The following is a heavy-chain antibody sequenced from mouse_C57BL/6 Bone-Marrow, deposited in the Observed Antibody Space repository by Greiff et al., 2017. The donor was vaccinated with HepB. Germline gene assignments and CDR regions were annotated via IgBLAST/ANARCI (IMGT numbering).Heavy chain of an antibody. J-gene: IGHJ4*01. Sequence: QVQLQQSGAELVKPGASVKLSCKASGYTFTSYWMHWVKQRPGQGLEWIGMIHPNSGSTNYNEKFKSKATLTVDKSSSTAYMQLSSLTSEDSAVYYCARRDYYGSSYLYYYAMDYWGQGTSVTVSS. CDR3: ARRDYYGSSYLYYYAMDY. CDR1: GYTFTSYW. V-gene: IGHV1-64*01. D-gene: IGHD1-1*01. CDR2: IHPNSGST.